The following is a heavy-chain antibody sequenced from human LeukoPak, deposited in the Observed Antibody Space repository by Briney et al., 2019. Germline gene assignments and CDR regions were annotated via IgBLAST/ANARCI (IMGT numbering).Heavy chain of an antibody. CDR1: GFTFSGSA. D-gene: IGHD6-13*01. CDR2: IRSKANSYAT. Sequence: GGSLRLSCAASGFTFSGSAMHWVRQASGKGPEWVGRIRSKANSYATAYAASVKGRFTISRDDSKNTAYLQMNSLKTEDTAVYYCTRHSSSWFRNWFDPWGQGTLVTVSS. J-gene: IGHJ5*02. V-gene: IGHV3-73*01. CDR3: TRHSSSWFRNWFDP.